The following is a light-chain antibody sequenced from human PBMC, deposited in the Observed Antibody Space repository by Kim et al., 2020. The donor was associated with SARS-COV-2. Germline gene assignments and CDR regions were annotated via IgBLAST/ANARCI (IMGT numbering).Light chain of an antibody. CDR1: QGISSY. Sequence: EIVLTQSPATLSLSPGERATLSCRASQGISSYLAWYQQKPGQAPRLLIYDASNRATGIPARFSGSGSGTDFTLTISSLEPEDFAVYYCQQRTSWPTVTFGGGTKVEIK. V-gene: IGKV3-11*01. J-gene: IGKJ4*01. CDR2: DAS. CDR3: QQRTSWPTVT.